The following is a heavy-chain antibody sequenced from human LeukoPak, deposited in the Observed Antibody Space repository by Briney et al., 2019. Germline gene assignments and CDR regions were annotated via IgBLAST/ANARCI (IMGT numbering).Heavy chain of an antibody. CDR1: GYTFTGYY. Sequence: ASVKVSCKTSGYTFTGYYMHWVRPAPRQGSERVGWINPDSGATNYAQNFQGRVTMTRDTSISTAYMALSRLGADGAAVYYCARGEGCSSTRCYYYYYMDVWGKGTTVTVSS. D-gene: IGHD2-2*01. CDR3: ARGEGCSSTRCYYYYYMDV. V-gene: IGHV1-2*02. CDR2: INPDSGAT. J-gene: IGHJ6*03.